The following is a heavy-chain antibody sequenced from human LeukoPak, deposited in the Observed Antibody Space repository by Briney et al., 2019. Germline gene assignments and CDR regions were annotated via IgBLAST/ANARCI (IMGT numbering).Heavy chain of an antibody. CDR1: GFTFSSYA. CDR2: IYYSGST. CDR3: ASYYYDSSACYEPFDY. Sequence: GSLRLSCAASGFTFSSYAMSWVRQAPGKGLEWIGSIYYSGSTYYNPSLKSRVTISVDTSKNQFSLKLSSVTAADTAVYYSASYYYDSSACYEPFDYWGQGTLVTVSS. D-gene: IGHD3-22*01. V-gene: IGHV4-39*01. J-gene: IGHJ4*02.